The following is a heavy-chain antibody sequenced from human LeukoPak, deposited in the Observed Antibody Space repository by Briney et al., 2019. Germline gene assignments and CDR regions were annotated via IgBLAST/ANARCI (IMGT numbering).Heavy chain of an antibody. CDR3: ARGNYDFWSGYYPLYYYYGMDV. V-gene: IGHV4-34*01. D-gene: IGHD3-3*01. J-gene: IGHJ6*02. CDR1: GGSLSGYY. Sequence: SETLSLTCAVYGGSLSGYYWSWIRQPPGKGLEWIGEINHSGSTNYNPSLKSRVTISVDTSKNQFSLKLSSVTAADTAVYYCARGNYDFWSGYYPLYYYYGMDVWGQGTTVTVSS. CDR2: INHSGST.